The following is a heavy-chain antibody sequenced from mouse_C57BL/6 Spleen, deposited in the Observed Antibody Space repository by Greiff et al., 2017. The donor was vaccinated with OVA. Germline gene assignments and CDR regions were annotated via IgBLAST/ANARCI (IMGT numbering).Heavy chain of an antibody. CDR1: GFTFSSYA. Sequence: EVMLVESGGGLVKPGGSLKLSCAASGFTFSSYAMSWVRQTPEKRLEWVATISDGGSYTYYPDNVKGRFTISRDNPKNNLYLQMSHLKSEDTAMYYCARDSASYSNPAWFAYWGQGTLVTVSA. CDR3: ARDSASYSNPAWFAY. D-gene: IGHD2-5*01. CDR2: ISDGGSYT. V-gene: IGHV5-4*01. J-gene: IGHJ3*01.